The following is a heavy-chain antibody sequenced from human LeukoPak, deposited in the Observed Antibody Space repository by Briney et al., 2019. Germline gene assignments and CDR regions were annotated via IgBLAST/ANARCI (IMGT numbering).Heavy chain of an antibody. CDR1: GFTFTNAW. V-gene: IGHV3-15*01. Sequence: GGSLRLSCAASGFTFTNAWMSWVRQAPGKGLEWVGRIKRKTEGGTTDYAAPVKGRFTISRDDSENTLYLQMNSLRAEDTAVYYCARDPGGQWLVAYYFDYWGQGTLVTVSS. CDR2: IKRKTEGGTT. D-gene: IGHD6-19*01. J-gene: IGHJ4*02. CDR3: ARDPGGQWLVAYYFDY.